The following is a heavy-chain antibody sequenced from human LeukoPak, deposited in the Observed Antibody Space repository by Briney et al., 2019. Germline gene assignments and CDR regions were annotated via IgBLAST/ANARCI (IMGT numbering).Heavy chain of an antibody. J-gene: IGHJ3*02. Sequence: GGSLRLSCAASGFTFGSYSMNWVRQAPGKGLEWVSYISSSSSTIYYADSVKGRFTISRDNAKNSLYLQMNSLRAEDTAVYYCASSSRHDAFDIWGQGTMVTVSS. CDR1: GFTFGSYS. V-gene: IGHV3-48*01. CDR3: ASSSRHDAFDI. CDR2: ISSSSSTI.